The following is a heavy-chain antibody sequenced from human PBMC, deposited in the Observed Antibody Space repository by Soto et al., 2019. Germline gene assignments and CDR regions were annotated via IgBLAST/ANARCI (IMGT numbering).Heavy chain of an antibody. CDR2: IYYSGST. J-gene: IGHJ4*02. D-gene: IGHD4-17*01. CDR3: ARGLSVPLFDN. V-gene: IGHV4-31*03. CDR1: GGSISTGGYY. Sequence: QVQLQESGPGLVKPSQTLSLTCTVSGGSISTGGYYWTWIRQHPGKGLEWIGYIYYSGSTYYNPSLKSRVTVSVDKSKNQFSLKLSSVTAADTAVYYCARGLSVPLFDNWGQGTLVTVSS.